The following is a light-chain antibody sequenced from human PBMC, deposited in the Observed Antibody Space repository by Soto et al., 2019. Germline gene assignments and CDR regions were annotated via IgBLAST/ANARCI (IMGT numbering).Light chain of an antibody. CDR3: QQDNNYGSWT. J-gene: IGKJ1*01. CDR1: QSISGW. V-gene: IGKV1-5*03. CDR2: KAS. Sequence: DIQMTQSPSTLSASVGDRVTITCRASQSISGWLAWYQQKPGKAPKLLIYKASTLESGVPSRFSGSGSGTEFTLTISSLQPDDFATYYCQQDNNYGSWTFGQGTRVEIK.